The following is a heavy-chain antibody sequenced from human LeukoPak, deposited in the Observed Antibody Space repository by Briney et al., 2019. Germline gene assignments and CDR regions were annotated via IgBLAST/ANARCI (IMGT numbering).Heavy chain of an antibody. CDR2: ISSSSSYI. CDR1: GFTFSSYS. CDR3: AKDYDFWSGYDYYYGMDV. J-gene: IGHJ6*02. Sequence: GGSLRLSCAASGFTFSSYSMNWVRQAPGKGLEWVSSISSSSSYIYYADSVKGRFTISRDNAKNSLYLQMNSLRAEDTAVYYCAKDYDFWSGYDYYYGMDVWGQGTTVTVSS. D-gene: IGHD3-3*01. V-gene: IGHV3-21*01.